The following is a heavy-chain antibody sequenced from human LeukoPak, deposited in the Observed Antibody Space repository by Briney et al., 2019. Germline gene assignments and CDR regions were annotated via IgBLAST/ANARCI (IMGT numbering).Heavy chain of an antibody. J-gene: IGHJ4*02. V-gene: IGHV3-53*04. CDR2: IYSGGST. D-gene: IGHD3-22*01. CDR3: ARGSGYLTPFDY. CDR1: GFTVSSSY. Sequence: AGGSLRLSCAASGFTVSSSYMSWVRQAPGKGLERVSVIYSGGSTYYADSVKGRFTISRHNSKNTLYLQMNSLRAEDTAVYYCARGSGYLTPFDYRGQGTLVTVSS.